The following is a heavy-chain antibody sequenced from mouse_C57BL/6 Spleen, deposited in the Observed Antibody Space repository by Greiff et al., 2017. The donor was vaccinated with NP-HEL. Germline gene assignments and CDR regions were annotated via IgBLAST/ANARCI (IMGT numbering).Heavy chain of an antibody. V-gene: IGHV1-82*01. CDR2: IYPGDGDT. Sequence: QVQLQQPGPELVKPGASVKISCKASGYAFSSSWMNWVKQRPGQGLEWIGRIYPGDGDTNYNGKFKGKATLTADKSSSTAYMQLSSLTSEDSAFCFCARSRDYGSSYVLAYWDQGTLVTVSA. J-gene: IGHJ3*01. D-gene: IGHD1-1*01. CDR1: GYAFSSSW. CDR3: ARSRDYGSSYVLAY.